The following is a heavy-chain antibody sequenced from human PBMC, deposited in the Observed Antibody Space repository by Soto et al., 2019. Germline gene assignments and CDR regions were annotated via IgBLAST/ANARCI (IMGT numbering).Heavy chain of an antibody. Sequence: SLRLSCAASGFTFSSYGMHWVRQAPGKGLEWVAVIWYGGSNKYYADSVKGRFTISRDNSKNTLYLQMNSLRAEDTAVYYCARDIVSQLAYYYYYYGMDVWGQGSTVTVSS. CDR2: IWYGGSNK. V-gene: IGHV3-33*01. D-gene: IGHD6-6*01. CDR1: GFTFSSYG. CDR3: ARDIVSQLAYYYYYYGMDV. J-gene: IGHJ6*02.